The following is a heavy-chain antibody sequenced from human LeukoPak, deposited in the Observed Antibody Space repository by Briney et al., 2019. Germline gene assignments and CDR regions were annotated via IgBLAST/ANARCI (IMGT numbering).Heavy chain of an antibody. CDR1: GGSISSYY. V-gene: IGHV4-59*01. J-gene: IGHJ3*02. Sequence: SETLSPTCTVSGGSISSYYWSWIRQPPGKGLEWIGYIYYSGSTNYNPSLKSRVTISVDTSKNQFSLKLSSVTAADTAVYYCARRMITMVRGVINDAFDIWGQGTMVTVSS. D-gene: IGHD3-10*01. CDR2: IYYSGST. CDR3: ARRMITMVRGVINDAFDI.